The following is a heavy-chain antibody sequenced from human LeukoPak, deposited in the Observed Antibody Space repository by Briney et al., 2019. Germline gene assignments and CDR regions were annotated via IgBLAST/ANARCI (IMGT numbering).Heavy chain of an antibody. D-gene: IGHD2-15*01. CDR2: IYSSGSI. Sequence: SETLSLTCTVSGASISSGSYYWSWIRQPAGKGLEWIGRIYSSGSINYNPSLKSRVTISVDTSKNQFSLKLSSVTAADTAVYYCARDRGRSVVAFWFDPWGPGTLVTVSS. CDR1: GASISSGSYY. J-gene: IGHJ5*02. V-gene: IGHV4-61*02. CDR3: ARDRGRSVVAFWFDP.